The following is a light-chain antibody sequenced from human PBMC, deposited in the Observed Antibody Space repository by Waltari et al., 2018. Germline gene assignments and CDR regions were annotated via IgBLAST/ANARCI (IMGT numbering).Light chain of an antibody. Sequence: DIQMTQSPSTLSASIGDRVTITCRASQNISRWLAWYQQKPGKAPNLLIYKTSSLQSGVPSRFSGSGSGTEFTLTISSLHPEDFATYYCQQYSTYSLWAFGQGTKVEIK. CDR3: QQYSTYSLWA. V-gene: IGKV1-5*03. CDR2: KTS. J-gene: IGKJ1*01. CDR1: QNISRW.